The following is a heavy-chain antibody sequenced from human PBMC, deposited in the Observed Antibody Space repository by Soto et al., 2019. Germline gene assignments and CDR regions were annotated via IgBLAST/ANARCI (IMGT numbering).Heavy chain of an antibody. Sequence: GGSLRLSCAASGFTFSSYAMSWVRQAPGKGLEWDSAISGSGGSTYYADSVKGRFTISRDNSKNTLYLQMNSLRAEDTAVYYCAKAGRIGDWNYDNHQDYFDYWGQGTLVTVSS. CDR2: ISGSGGST. J-gene: IGHJ4*02. V-gene: IGHV3-23*01. CDR3: AKAGRIGDWNYDNHQDYFDY. D-gene: IGHD1-7*01. CDR1: GFTFSSYA.